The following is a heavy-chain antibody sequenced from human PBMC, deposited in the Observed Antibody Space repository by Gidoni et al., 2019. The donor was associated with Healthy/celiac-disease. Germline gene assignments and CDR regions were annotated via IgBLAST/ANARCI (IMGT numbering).Heavy chain of an antibody. CDR1: GGTFSSYA. Sequence: VQLVQSGAEVKKPGSSVKVSCKASGGTFSSYAIRWVRQAPGQGLEWMGRIIPILGIANYPQTFQGRVTITADKSTSTAYMQLSSLRSEDTAVYYCATDPIAVATARGGDNCFDPWGQGTLVTVSS. V-gene: IGHV1-69*04. D-gene: IGHD6-19*01. CDR2: IIPILGIA. J-gene: IGHJ5*02. CDR3: ATDPIAVATARGGDNCFDP.